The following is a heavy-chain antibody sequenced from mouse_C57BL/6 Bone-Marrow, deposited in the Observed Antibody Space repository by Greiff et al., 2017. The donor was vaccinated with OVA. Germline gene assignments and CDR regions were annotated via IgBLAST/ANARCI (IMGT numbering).Heavy chain of an antibody. Sequence: QVHVKQSGAELAKPGASVKLSCKASGYTFTSYWMHWVKQRPGQGLEWIGYINPSSGYTKYNQKFKDKATLTADKSSSTAYMQLSSLTYEDSAVYDCARWVFWFAYWGQGTLVTVSA. CDR2: INPSSGYT. CDR1: GYTFTSYW. V-gene: IGHV1-7*01. J-gene: IGHJ3*01. CDR3: ARWVFWFAY.